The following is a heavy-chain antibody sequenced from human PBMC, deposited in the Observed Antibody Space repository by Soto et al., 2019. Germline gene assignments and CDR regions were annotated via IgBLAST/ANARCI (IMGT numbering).Heavy chain of an antibody. J-gene: IGHJ6*02. D-gene: IGHD3-9*01. V-gene: IGHV3-21*06. Sequence: PGGSLRLSCAASGFIFSSHNMNWVRQAPGKGLEWVSSITGSSSYIFYADSVKGRFTNSRDNAENTVYLQVNSLRAEDTGVYYCARLVASETGYGMDVWGQGTTVTVSS. CDR2: ITGSSSYI. CDR1: GFIFSSHN. CDR3: ARLVASETGYGMDV.